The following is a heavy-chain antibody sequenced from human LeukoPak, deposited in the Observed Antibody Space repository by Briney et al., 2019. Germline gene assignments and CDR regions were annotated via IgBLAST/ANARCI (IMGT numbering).Heavy chain of an antibody. D-gene: IGHD3-22*01. V-gene: IGHV1-18*01. Sequence: ASVKVSCKASGYTFTSYGISWVRQAPGQGLEWMGWISAYNGNTNYAQKLQGRVTMTTDTSTSTAYMELRSLRSDDTAVYYCARVGKYYYDSSGYPRLGWFDPWGQGTLVTVSS. J-gene: IGHJ5*02. CDR3: ARVGKYYYDSSGYPRLGWFDP. CDR1: GYTFTSYG. CDR2: ISAYNGNT.